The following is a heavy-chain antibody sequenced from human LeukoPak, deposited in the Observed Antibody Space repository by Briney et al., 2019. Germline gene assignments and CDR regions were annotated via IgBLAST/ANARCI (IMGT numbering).Heavy chain of an antibody. CDR2: IKQDGSGK. CDR1: GFTFSSYW. CDR3: ARGTYYGPTGAFDI. J-gene: IGHJ3*02. D-gene: IGHD3-10*01. V-gene: IGHV3-7*01. Sequence: PGGSLRLSCAASGFTFSSYWVSWVRQAPGQGLEWVANIKQDGSGKYYVDSVKGRITISRDNAKNSLYLQMNSLRAEDTAVYYCARGTYYGPTGAFDIWGQGTMVTVSS.